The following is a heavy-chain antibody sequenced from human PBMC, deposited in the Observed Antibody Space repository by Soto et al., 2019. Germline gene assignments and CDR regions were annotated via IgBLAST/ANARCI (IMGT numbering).Heavy chain of an antibody. Sequence: GGSLKLSCAASGFTFSSYAMHWVRQAPGKGLEWVAVISYDGSNKYYADSVKGRFTISRDNSKNTLYLQMNSLRAEDTAVYYCARDRGGDIVATTLLDYWGQGTLVTVSS. CDR3: ARDRGGDIVATTLLDY. CDR1: GFTFSSYA. CDR2: ISYDGSNK. D-gene: IGHD5-12*01. V-gene: IGHV3-30-3*01. J-gene: IGHJ4*02.